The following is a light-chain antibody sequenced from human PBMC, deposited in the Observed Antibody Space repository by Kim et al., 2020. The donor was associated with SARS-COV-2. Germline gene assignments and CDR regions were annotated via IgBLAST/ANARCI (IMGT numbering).Light chain of an antibody. CDR3: SSYTSSSTLV. CDR2: DVT. CDR1: SGDVGGYNY. Sequence: GQSITISCTGTSGDVGGYNYVSWYQKHPGKAPKLMIYDVTNRPSGVSNRFSGSKSGNTASLTISGLQAEDEADYYCSSYTSSSTLVFGGGTQLTVL. J-gene: IGLJ2*01. V-gene: IGLV2-14*03.